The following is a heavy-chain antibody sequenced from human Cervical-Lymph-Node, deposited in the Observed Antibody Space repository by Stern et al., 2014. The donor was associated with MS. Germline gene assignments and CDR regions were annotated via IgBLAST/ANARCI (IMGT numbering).Heavy chain of an antibody. Sequence: QVQLVQSGAEGKKPGASVKVSCKASGYTFTSYYIHWVRQSPGQGLEWMGIINPSGGSTSYAQKFQGSVTMTRDTSTSTVYMELSSLRSEDTAVYYCAREVAGHRLGMMDVWGQGTTVTVSS. CDR1: GYTFTSYY. V-gene: IGHV1-46*01. D-gene: IGHD6-19*01. J-gene: IGHJ6*02. CDR2: INPSGGST. CDR3: AREVAGHRLGMMDV.